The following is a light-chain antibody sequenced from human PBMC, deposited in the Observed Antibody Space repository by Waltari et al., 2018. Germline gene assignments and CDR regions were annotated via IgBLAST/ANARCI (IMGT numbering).Light chain of an antibody. CDR1: KLGRKY. V-gene: IGLV3-1*01. CDR3: QAWDSSAFV. J-gene: IGLJ1*01. CDR2: RDE. Sequence: SYEVTQPPSVSVSPRQRATLPCSGGKLGRKYVPWYQQKSGQSPVLVIYRDEKRPSGIPERFSGSNSGNTATLTISGTQPMDEADYYCQAWDSSAFVFGAGTKVTVL.